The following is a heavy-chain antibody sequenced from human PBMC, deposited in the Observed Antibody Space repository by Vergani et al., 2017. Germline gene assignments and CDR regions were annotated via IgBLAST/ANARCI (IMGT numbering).Heavy chain of an antibody. CDR3: ARLWSSKANAIDI. Sequence: QVQLQESGPGLVKPSETLSLTCTVSGGSISSYYWSWIRQPPGKGLEWIGYIYYSGGTNYNPSLKSRVTISVDTSKNQFSLKLSSVTAADTAVYYCARLWSSKANAIDIWGQGTMVTVSS. J-gene: IGHJ3*02. V-gene: IGHV4-59*08. D-gene: IGHD6-13*01. CDR2: IYYSGGT. CDR1: GGSISSYY.